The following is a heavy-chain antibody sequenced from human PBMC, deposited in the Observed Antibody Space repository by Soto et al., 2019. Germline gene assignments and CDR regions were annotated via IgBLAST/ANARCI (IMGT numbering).Heavy chain of an antibody. J-gene: IGHJ4*02. CDR2: ISAYNGNT. CDR3: AGDPKRYYYGSGSYPTDY. D-gene: IGHD3-10*01. V-gene: IGHV1-18*01. CDR1: GYTFTSYG. Sequence: GASVNVSCKASGYTFTSYGISWVRQAPGQGLEWMGWISAYNGNTNYAQKLQGRVTMTTDTSTSTAYMELRSLRSDDTAVYYCAGDPKRYYYGSGSYPTDYWGQGTLVTVSS.